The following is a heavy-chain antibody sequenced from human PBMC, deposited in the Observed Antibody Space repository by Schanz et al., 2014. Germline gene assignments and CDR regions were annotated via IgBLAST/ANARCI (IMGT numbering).Heavy chain of an antibody. Sequence: VQLVESGGGLVKPERSLRLSCAASGFNFANHAIHWVRQGQGNGLQWVAVISSDGSKKLYADSVKARFTISRDNSKNSVSLQMDSLRPEDTAVYFCAKDLHSNSGNYYSYYFDSWGPGALVTVSS. J-gene: IGHJ4*02. CDR3: AKDLHSNSGNYYSYYFDS. V-gene: IGHV3-30*18. CDR1: GFNFANHA. CDR2: ISSDGSKK. D-gene: IGHD3-10*01.